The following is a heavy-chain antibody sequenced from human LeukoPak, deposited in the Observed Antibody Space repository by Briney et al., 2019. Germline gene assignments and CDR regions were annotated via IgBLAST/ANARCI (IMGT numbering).Heavy chain of an antibody. Sequence: GGSLRLSCAASGFTFSSYWMSWVRQAPGKGLEWVANIKQDGSEKYYVDSVKGRFTISRDNAKNSLYLQMNCLRAEDTAVYYCARTDYYGSGSYYLFDYWGQGTLVTVSS. CDR2: IKQDGSEK. CDR1: GFTFSSYW. CDR3: ARTDYYGSGSYYLFDY. D-gene: IGHD3-10*01. V-gene: IGHV3-7*01. J-gene: IGHJ4*02.